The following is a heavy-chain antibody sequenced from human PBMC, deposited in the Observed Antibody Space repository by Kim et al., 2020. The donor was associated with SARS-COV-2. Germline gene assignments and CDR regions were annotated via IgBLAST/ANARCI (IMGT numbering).Heavy chain of an antibody. Sequence: GGSLRLSCAASGFSYNLFAMHWVRQAPGKGLEWVALITFDGNEKYYGDSAKGRFTISRDNSKNTLSLEMNNLRVEDSGVYYCAKVQSRVPTLGVVSRLHSMGVWGHGTTVTVSS. D-gene: IGHD3-3*01. CDR2: ITFDGNEK. J-gene: IGHJ6*02. CDR3: AKVQSRVPTLGVVSRLHSMGV. CDR1: GFSYNLFA. V-gene: IGHV3-30*18.